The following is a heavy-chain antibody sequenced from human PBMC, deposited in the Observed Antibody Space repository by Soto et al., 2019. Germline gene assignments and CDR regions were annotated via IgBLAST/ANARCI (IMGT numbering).Heavy chain of an antibody. D-gene: IGHD4-4*01. Sequence: EVQLVESGGGLVQPGGSLRLSCAASGFTFSSYWMSWVRQAPGKGLEWVANIKQDGSEKYYVDSVKGRFTISRDNAKNSLYLQMNSLRAEDTAVYHCARDCPWLTVTSPLDYWGQGTLVTVSS. CDR3: ARDCPWLTVTSPLDY. CDR2: IKQDGSEK. J-gene: IGHJ4*02. CDR1: GFTFSSYW. V-gene: IGHV3-7*01.